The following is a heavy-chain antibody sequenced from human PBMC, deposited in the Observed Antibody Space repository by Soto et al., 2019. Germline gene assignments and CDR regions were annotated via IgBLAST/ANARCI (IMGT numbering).Heavy chain of an antibody. CDR3: ARDNPRSSGWDV. CDR1: GFTVNNLF. V-gene: IGHV3-66*01. Sequence: GGSLRLSCAASGFTVNNLFMTWVRQAPGKGLEWVSVISSDDSTYYADSVKGRFTISRDNAKNSLYLQMNSLRDEDTAVYYCARDNPRSSGWDVWGQGTTVTVSS. J-gene: IGHJ6*02. CDR2: ISSDDST.